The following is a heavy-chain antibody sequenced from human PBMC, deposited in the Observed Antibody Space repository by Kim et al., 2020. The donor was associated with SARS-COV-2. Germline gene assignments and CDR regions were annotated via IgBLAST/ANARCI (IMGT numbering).Heavy chain of an antibody. V-gene: IGHV3-49*04. CDR3: TRGEIQLWPFDY. Sequence: GGSLRLSCTASGFTFGDYAMSWVRQAPGKGLEWVGFIRSKAYGGTTEYAASVKGRFTISRDDSKSIAYLQMNSLKTEDTAVYYCTRGEIQLWPFDYWGQGTLVTVSS. CDR1: GFTFGDYA. J-gene: IGHJ4*02. D-gene: IGHD5-18*01. CDR2: IRSKAYGGTT.